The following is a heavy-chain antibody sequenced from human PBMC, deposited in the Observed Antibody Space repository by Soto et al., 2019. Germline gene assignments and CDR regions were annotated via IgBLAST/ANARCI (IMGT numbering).Heavy chain of an antibody. CDR1: GYTFTNYD. V-gene: IGHV1-2*02. CDR3: AREVVDTAMGHPYGMDV. CDR2: INPNSGGT. D-gene: IGHD5-18*01. Sequence: SVKVSCKASGYTFTNYDINWVRQAPGQGLEWMGWINPNSGGTNYAQKFQGRVTMTRDTSISTAYMELSRLRSDDTAVYYCAREVVDTAMGHPYGMDVWGQGTTVTVSS. J-gene: IGHJ6*02.